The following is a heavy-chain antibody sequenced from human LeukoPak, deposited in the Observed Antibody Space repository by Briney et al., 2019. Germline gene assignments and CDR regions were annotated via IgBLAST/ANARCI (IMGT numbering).Heavy chain of an antibody. J-gene: IGHJ4*02. Sequence: GGSLRLSCSASGFTFSSYAMHWVRQAPGKGLEYVSAISSNGGSTYYADSVKGRFTISRDNSKNTLYLQMNSLRAEDTAVYYCAKDSPLGYCSGGSCFGFDYWGQGTLVTVSS. D-gene: IGHD2-15*01. CDR2: ISSNGGST. V-gene: IGHV3-64*04. CDR1: GFTFSSYA. CDR3: AKDSPLGYCSGGSCFGFDY.